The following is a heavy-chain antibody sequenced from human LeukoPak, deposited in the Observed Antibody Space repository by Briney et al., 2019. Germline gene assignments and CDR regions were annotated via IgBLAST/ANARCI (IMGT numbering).Heavy chain of an antibody. CDR2: IKQDGSEK. D-gene: IGHD3-3*01. CDR3: ARLREIPVFGVVTKSTSYFDY. J-gene: IGHJ4*02. Sequence: QPGGSLRLSCAASGFTFSNYWMNWVRQAPGKGLEWVANIKQDGSEKYYVDSVKGRFTISRDNAKNSLYLQMNSLRAEDTAVYYCARLREIPVFGVVTKSTSYFDYWGQGTLVTVSS. V-gene: IGHV3-7*01. CDR1: GFTFSNYW.